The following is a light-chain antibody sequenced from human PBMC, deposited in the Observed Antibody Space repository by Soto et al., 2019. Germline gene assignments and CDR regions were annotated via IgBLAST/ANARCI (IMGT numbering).Light chain of an antibody. CDR2: EVS. J-gene: IGLJ1*01. CDR3: SSYSSSTTLYV. CDR1: SSDVGGSNY. V-gene: IGLV2-14*01. Sequence: ALTQPASVSGSPGQSITISCTGTSSDVGGSNYVSWYQQHPGKAPKVIIYEVSNRPSGVSNRFSGSKSGNTASLTISGLQAEDGADYYCSSYSSSTTLYVFGSGTKVTVL.